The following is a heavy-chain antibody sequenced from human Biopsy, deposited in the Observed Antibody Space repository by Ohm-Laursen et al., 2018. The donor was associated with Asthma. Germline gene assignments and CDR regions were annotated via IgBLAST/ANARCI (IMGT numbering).Heavy chain of an antibody. CDR3: ARSIYDFWSGYYGMDV. V-gene: IGHV3-49*04. Sequence: SLRLSCAASGFTFSSYAMSWVRQAPGKGLEWVGFIRSKAYGGTTEYAASVKGRFTISRDDSKSIAYLQMNSLRAEDTAVYYCARSIYDFWSGYYGMDVWGQGTTVTVSS. CDR2: IRSKAYGGTT. D-gene: IGHD3-3*01. CDR1: GFTFSSYA. J-gene: IGHJ6*02.